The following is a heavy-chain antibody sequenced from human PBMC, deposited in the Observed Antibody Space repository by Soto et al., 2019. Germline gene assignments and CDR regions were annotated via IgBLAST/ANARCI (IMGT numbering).Heavy chain of an antibody. J-gene: IGHJ6*02. CDR3: ARDTVVVPAASLYYYYGIDV. D-gene: IGHD2-2*01. Sequence: ASVKVSCKASGYTFTSYGISWVQQAPGQGLEWMGWISAYNGNTNYAQKLQGRVTMTTDTSTSTAYMELRSLRSDDTAVYYCARDTVVVPAASLYYYYGIDVWGQGTTVTVS. CDR1: GYTFTSYG. V-gene: IGHV1-18*01. CDR2: ISAYNGNT.